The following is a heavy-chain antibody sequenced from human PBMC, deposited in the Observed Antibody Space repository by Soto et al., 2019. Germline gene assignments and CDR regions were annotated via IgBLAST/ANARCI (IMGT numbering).Heavy chain of an antibody. J-gene: IGHJ5*02. Sequence: QVQLVQSGAEVKKPGSSVKVSCKASGGTFSSYTISWVRQAPGQGLEWMGRIIPILGIANYAQKFQGRVTITADKSTSTAYMELSSLRSEDTAVYYCARDKVGATRGWFDPWGQGTLVTVSS. CDR2: IIPILGIA. D-gene: IGHD1-26*01. CDR1: GGTFSSYT. V-gene: IGHV1-69*08. CDR3: ARDKVGATRGWFDP.